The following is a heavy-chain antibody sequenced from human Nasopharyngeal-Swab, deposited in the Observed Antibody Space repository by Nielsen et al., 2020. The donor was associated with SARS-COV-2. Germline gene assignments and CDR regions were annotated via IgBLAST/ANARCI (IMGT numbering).Heavy chain of an antibody. CDR1: GFTFSSYS. V-gene: IGHV3-23*01. Sequence: GESLKISCAASGFTFSSYSMSWVRQAPGKGMEWGSTISGSGGSTYYADSVKGRFPISRDNSKNTLYLQMNSLRAEDTAVDYCAKPATTGTSYCDYWGQGTLVTVSS. J-gene: IGHJ4*02. CDR2: ISGSGGST. CDR3: AKPATTGTSYCDY. D-gene: IGHD1-1*01.